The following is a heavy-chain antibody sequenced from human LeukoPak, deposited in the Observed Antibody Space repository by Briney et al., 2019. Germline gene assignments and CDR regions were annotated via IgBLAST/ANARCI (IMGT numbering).Heavy chain of an antibody. J-gene: IGHJ4*02. CDR2: IIPIFGTA. D-gene: IGHD1-26*01. CDR3: ASHHLVVGATAYFDY. Sequence: SVTVSGKASGGTFSSYAISWVRQAAGHGLDWMGGIIPIFGTANYAQKFQGRVTITTDESTSTAYMELSSLRSEDTAVYYCASHHLVVGATAYFDYWGQGTLVTVSS. V-gene: IGHV1-69*05. CDR1: GGTFSSYA.